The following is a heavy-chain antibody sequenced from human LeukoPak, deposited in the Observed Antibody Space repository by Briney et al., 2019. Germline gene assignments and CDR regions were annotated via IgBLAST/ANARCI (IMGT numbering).Heavy chain of an antibody. CDR2: IIPILGIA. CDR1: GGTFSSYA. D-gene: IGHD1-7*01. J-gene: IGHJ4*02. CDR3: ARGMGDVTGTTRDY. V-gene: IGHV1-69*04. Sequence: SVKLSCKASGGTFSSYAISWVRQAPGQGLEWMGRIIPILGIANYAQKFQGRVTFTADKSTSTAYMELSSLRSEDTAVYDCARGMGDVTGTTRDYWGQGTLVTVSS.